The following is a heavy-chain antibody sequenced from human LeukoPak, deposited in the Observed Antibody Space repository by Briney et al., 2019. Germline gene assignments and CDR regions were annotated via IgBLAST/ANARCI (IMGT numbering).Heavy chain of an antibody. CDR2: IYYSGST. CDR3: ARDANLYYYDSSGYYWSYFDY. D-gene: IGHD3-22*01. J-gene: IGHJ4*02. CDR1: GGSISSYY. V-gene: IGHV4-59*01. Sequence: KPSETLSLTCTVSGGSISSYYWSWIRQPPGKGLEWIGYIYYSGSTNYNPSLKSRVTISVDTSKNQFSLKLSSVTAADTAVYYCARDANLYYYDSSGYYWSYFDYWGQGTLVTVSS.